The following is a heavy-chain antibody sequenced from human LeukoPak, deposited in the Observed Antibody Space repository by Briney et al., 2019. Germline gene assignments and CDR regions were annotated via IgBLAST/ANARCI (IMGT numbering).Heavy chain of an antibody. D-gene: IGHD3-10*01. CDR1: GGTFSSYG. Sequence: SVKVSCKASGGTFSSYGISWVRQAPGQGLEWMGKIIVIFDIANYAQNFQGRVTITADKYSSTAYMELNSLRYEDTAVYYCARDRGQAFDSGMDVWGQGTTVTVSS. CDR2: IIVIFDIA. V-gene: IGHV1-69*04. J-gene: IGHJ6*02. CDR3: ARDRGQAFDSGMDV.